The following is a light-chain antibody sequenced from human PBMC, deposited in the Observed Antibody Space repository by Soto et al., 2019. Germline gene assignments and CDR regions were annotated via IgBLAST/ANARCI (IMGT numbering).Light chain of an antibody. V-gene: IGKV3-20*01. CDR1: QSFASTY. Sequence: EIVLTQSPGTLSLSPGDRATLSCRASQSFASTYLAWYQQKPGQAPRLLLYGASSRATGIPDRFSGSGSGTDFTLTISRLEPEDFAVYYCQQYHSSPVTFGQGTKLDIK. CDR2: GAS. CDR3: QQYHSSPVT. J-gene: IGKJ2*01.